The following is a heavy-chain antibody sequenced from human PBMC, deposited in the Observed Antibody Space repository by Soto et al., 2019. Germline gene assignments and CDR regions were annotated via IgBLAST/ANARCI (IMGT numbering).Heavy chain of an antibody. Sequence: GGSLRLSCSASGFTFSSYAMHWVRQAPGKGLQYVSSISSNGGPTYYTDSVKGRFTISRDNSKNTLFLQMNSLRAEDTAVYYCVKDRWIDYWGKGTLVTVSP. V-gene: IGHV3-64D*06. J-gene: IGHJ4*02. CDR3: VKDRWIDY. D-gene: IGHD2-15*01. CDR1: GFTFSSYA. CDR2: ISSNGGPT.